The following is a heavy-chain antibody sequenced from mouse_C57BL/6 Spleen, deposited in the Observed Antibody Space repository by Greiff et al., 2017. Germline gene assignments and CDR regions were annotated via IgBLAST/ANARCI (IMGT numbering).Heavy chain of an antibody. CDR2: INPNNGGT. Sequence: EVQLQQSGPELVKPGASVKISCKASGYTFTDYYMNWVKQSHGKSLEWIGDINPNNGGTSYNQKFKGKATLTVDKSSSTAYMELRSLTSEDSAVYYCAGGGWLLREWYFDVWGTGTTVTVSS. CDR3: AGGGWLLREWYFDV. J-gene: IGHJ1*03. V-gene: IGHV1-26*01. D-gene: IGHD2-3*01. CDR1: GYTFTDYY.